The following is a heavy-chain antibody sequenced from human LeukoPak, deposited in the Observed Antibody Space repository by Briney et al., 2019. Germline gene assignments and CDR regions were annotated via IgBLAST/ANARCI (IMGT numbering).Heavy chain of an antibody. Sequence: SQALSLTCVISGDRVSRKRAAWKWIRQSPSRGLEWLGRTYYRTKWNNDYAVSVRGRITINPDSSKNQFSLQINTVTPEDTAVYYCTRYSGLGVPDYWGQGTLVTVSS. CDR3: TRYSGLGVPDY. J-gene: IGHJ4*02. CDR1: GDRVSRKRAA. CDR2: TYYRTKWNN. D-gene: IGHD2-21*01. V-gene: IGHV6-1*01.